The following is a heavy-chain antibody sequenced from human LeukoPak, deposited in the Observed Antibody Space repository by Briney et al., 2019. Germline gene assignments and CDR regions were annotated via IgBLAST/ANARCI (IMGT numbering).Heavy chain of an antibody. V-gene: IGHV1-2*02. CDR2: INPNSGGT. CDR3: AIDDYGGNSLDC. Sequence: ASVKVSCKASGYTFTGYYMHWVRQAPGQGLEWMGWINPNSGGTNYAQKFQGRVTMTRDTSISTAYMELSRLRSDDTAVYYCAIDDYGGNSLDCWGQGTLVTVSS. J-gene: IGHJ4*02. D-gene: IGHD4-23*01. CDR1: GYTFTGYY.